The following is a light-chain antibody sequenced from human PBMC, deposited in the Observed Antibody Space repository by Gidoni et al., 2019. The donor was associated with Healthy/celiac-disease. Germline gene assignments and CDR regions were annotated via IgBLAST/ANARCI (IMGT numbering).Light chain of an antibody. V-gene: IGKV1-39*01. CDR2: AAS. CDR1: QSISSY. J-gene: IGKJ1*01. Sequence: DIQMTQSPSSLSASVGDRVTITCRASQSISSYLNWYQQKPGKAPKLLIYAASSLQSGDPSRFSGSGSGTDFTLTISSLQPEDFATYYCQQSYSTPQTFGQGTKVEI. CDR3: QQSYSTPQT.